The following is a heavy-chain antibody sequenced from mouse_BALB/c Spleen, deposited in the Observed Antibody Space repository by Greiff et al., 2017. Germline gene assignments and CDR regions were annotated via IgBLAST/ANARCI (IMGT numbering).Heavy chain of an antibody. D-gene: IGHD2-2*01. CDR3: ARGYDEGWFAY. V-gene: IGHV1-7*01. Sequence: VQLQESGAELAKPGASVKMSCKASGYTFTSYWMHWVKQRPGQGLEWIGYINPSTGYTEYNQKFKDKATLTADKSSSTAYMQLSSLTSEDSAVYYCARGYDEGWFAYWGQGTLVTVSA. J-gene: IGHJ3*01. CDR1: GYTFTSYW. CDR2: INPSTGYT.